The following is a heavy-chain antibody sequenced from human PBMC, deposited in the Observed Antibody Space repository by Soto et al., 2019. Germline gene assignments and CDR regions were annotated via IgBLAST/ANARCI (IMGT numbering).Heavy chain of an antibody. V-gene: IGHV1-2*02. CDR3: ARASHDDLLTAYSSNAFDM. CDR1: GYSFAGHY. Sequence: QGQLVPSVAEVKKPGASVRVSCKTSGYSFAGHYLHWVRQAPGQGLDWWGWINPISGGTIYAQRFQGRVPMTRDTSISTAYIVLTSRRSDDTAVYYCARASHDDLLTAYSSNAFDMCGRGTVFTVSS. CDR2: INPISGGT. D-gene: IGHD3-9*01. J-gene: IGHJ3*02.